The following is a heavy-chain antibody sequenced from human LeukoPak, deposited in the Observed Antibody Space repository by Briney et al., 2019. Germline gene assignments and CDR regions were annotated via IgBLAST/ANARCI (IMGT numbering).Heavy chain of an antibody. V-gene: IGHV3-48*01. CDR2: ISSSRRTI. CDR1: GFTFSSYN. J-gene: IGHJ4*02. Sequence: GGSLRLSCAASGFTFSSYNINWVRQAPGKGLEWVSYISSSRRTISYADSVKGRFTISRDNAKNSLYLQMNSLRAEDTAVYYCARSSSRYCSGGSCYSGVLGYFDYWGQGTLVTVSS. D-gene: IGHD2-15*01. CDR3: ARSSSRYCSGGSCYSGVLGYFDY.